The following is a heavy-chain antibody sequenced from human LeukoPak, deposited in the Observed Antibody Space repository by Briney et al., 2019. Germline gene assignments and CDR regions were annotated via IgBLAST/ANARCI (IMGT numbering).Heavy chain of an antibody. CDR2: ISGSGGST. V-gene: IGHV3-23*01. Sequence: QTGGSLRLSCAASGFTFSSYAMSWVRQAPGKGLEWVSAISGSGGSTYYADSVKGRFTISRDNSKNTLYLQMNSLRAEDTAVYYCAKGSVPAAKYGHYFDYWGQGTLVTVSS. D-gene: IGHD2-2*01. CDR3: AKGSVPAAKYGHYFDY. CDR1: GFTFSSYA. J-gene: IGHJ4*02.